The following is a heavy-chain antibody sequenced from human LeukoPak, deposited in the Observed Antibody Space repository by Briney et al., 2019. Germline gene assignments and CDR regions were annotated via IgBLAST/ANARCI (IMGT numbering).Heavy chain of an antibody. CDR2: IIPIFGTA. J-gene: IGHJ6*03. D-gene: IGHD6-13*01. Sequence: ASVKVSFKSAGGTFTSYAISWVRQAPGQGLEWMGGIIPIFGTANYARKFQGRVTITRDESTSTAYMELSSLRSEDTVVYYCARVVFKRQQLMWYYYYMDVWGKGTTVTVSS. CDR1: GGTFTSYA. CDR3: ARVVFKRQQLMWYYYYMDV. V-gene: IGHV1-69*05.